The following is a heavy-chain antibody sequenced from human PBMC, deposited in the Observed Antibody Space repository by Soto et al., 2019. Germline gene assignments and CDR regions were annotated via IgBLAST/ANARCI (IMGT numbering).Heavy chain of an antibody. CDR2: INAGNGNT. V-gene: IGHV1-3*01. J-gene: IGHJ4*02. CDR1: GYTFTSYA. CDR3: ARRCGYSYGYHFDY. D-gene: IGHD5-18*01. Sequence: ASVKVSCKTSGYTFTSYAMHWVRQAPGQRLEWMGWINAGNGNTKYSQKFQGRVTITRDTSASTAYTELSSLRSEDTAVYYCARRCGYSYGYHFDYWGQGTLVTVSS.